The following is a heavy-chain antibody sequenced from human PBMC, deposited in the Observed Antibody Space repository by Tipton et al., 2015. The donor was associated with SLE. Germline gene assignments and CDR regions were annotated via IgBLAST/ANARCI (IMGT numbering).Heavy chain of an antibody. V-gene: IGHV4-39*07. CDR1: GGSISSSSYY. CDR3: ATAGGSTGCFYCGYFDL. Sequence: TLSLTCTVSGGSISSSSYYWGWIRQPPGKGLEWIGSIYYSGGTYYNPSLKSRVTISVDTSKNQFSLKLSSVTAADTAVYYCATAGGSTGCFYCGYFDLWGRGTLVAVSS. CDR2: IYYSGGT. D-gene: IGHD2-2*01. J-gene: IGHJ2*01.